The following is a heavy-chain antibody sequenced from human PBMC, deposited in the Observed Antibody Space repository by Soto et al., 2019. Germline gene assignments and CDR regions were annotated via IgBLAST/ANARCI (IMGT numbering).Heavy chain of an antibody. CDR1: GGSFSGYY. CDR2: INHSGST. D-gene: IGHD2-2*01. CDR3: ARGGRECSSPSCYKFDY. Sequence: SETLSLTCAVSGGSFSGYYWSWIRQPPGKGLEWIGEINHSGSTNYNPSLKSRVTISVDTSKNQFSLKLSSVTAADTAVYYCARGGRECSSPSCYKFDYWGQGTLVTVSS. J-gene: IGHJ4*02. V-gene: IGHV4-34*01.